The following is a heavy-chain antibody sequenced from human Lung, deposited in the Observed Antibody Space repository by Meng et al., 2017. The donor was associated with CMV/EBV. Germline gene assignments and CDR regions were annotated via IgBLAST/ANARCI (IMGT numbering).Heavy chain of an antibody. J-gene: IGHJ4*02. CDR1: GLPISNYW. CDR2: IKNDGSER. V-gene: IGHV3-7*02. D-gene: IGHD4-17*01. CDR3: RLGHYSQD. Sequence: YLVESGGGLVQPGGSLRLSCAASGLPISNYWMSWVRQAPGKGLEWVANIKNDGSERYYVDSVKGRFSISRDNADNSLYLQMNNLRAEDMAVYYCRLGHYSQDWGQGTLVTVSS.